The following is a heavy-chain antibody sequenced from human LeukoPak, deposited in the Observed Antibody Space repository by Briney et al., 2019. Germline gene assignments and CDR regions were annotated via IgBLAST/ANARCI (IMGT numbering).Heavy chain of an antibody. CDR2: IYHSGST. J-gene: IGHJ4*02. D-gene: IGHD4-11*01. V-gene: IGHV4-59*12. CDR3: ARGQGTVTTH. CDR1: GGSISSYY. Sequence: PSETLSLTCTVSGGSISSYYWSWIRQPPGKGLEWIGYIYHSGSTYYNPSLKSRVTISVDRSKNQFSLKLSSVTAADTAVYYCARGQGTVTTHWGQGTLVTVSS.